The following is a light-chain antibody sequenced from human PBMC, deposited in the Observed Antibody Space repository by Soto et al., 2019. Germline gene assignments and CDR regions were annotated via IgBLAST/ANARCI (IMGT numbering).Light chain of an antibody. CDR3: QHYSNWPPT. J-gene: IGKJ3*01. Sequence: EMVMTQSPATLSVSPGERFTLSCRASESVHRNLAWYQQKPGQGPSLLIYYASTRATGVPDRFIGSGSGTEFTLTISSLQSEDFGVYHCQHYSNWPPTFGPGTKVEIK. CDR1: ESVHRN. CDR2: YAS. V-gene: IGKV3-15*01.